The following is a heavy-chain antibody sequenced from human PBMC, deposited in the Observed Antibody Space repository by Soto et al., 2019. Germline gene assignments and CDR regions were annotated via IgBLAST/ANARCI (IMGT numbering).Heavy chain of an antibody. V-gene: IGHV1-46*01. CDR3: ARGRGVDRGYMDTAMARDPVDV. D-gene: IGHD5-18*01. J-gene: IGHJ6*02. CDR2: INPSGGST. Sequence: GASVKVSCKASGYTFTSYYMHWVRQAPGQGLEWMGIINPSGGSTSYAQKFQGRVTMTRDTSTSTVYMELSSLRSEDTAVYYCARGRGVDRGYMDTAMARDPVDVWGQGTTVTVSS. CDR1: GYTFTSYY.